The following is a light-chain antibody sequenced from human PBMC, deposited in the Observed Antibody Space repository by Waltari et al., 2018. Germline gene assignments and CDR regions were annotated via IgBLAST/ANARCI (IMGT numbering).Light chain of an antibody. CDR1: ARDICTSNH. CDR2: ALS. J-gene: IGLJ2*01. Sequence: QSALTQPPSASGSPGQSVTIPCPATARDICTSNHVSWYPHHPGNAPKLILYALSRRPSGVPDRFSGSRFGDTASLTVSGLQADDEAEYYCSSYAGSYYFISFGGGTKLTVL. CDR3: SSYAGSYYFIS. V-gene: IGLV2-8*01.